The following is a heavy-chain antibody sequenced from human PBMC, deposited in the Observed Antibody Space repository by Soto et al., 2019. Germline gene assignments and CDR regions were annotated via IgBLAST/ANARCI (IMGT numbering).Heavy chain of an antibody. Sequence: PGGSLRLFCAASGFTFSGSALHWVRQASWKGLEWVGRIRNKANSYATAYAASVKGRFTISRDDSKNRAFLQMSSLKTEDKDLYYCTTHAPEHITRKRGPGPPVHASS. V-gene: IGHV3-73*01. D-gene: IGHD2-21*01. CDR2: IRNKANSYAT. CDR3: TTHAPEHITRK. CDR1: GFTFSGSA. J-gene: IGHJ4*02.